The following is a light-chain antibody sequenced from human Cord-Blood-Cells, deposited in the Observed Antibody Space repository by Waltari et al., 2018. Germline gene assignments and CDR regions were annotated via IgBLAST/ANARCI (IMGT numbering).Light chain of an antibody. J-gene: IGKJ2*03. CDR2: GAS. Sequence: ELVMTQSPATLPVSPGERATLSCRASQSVSSNLAWYQQKPGQAPRPLIYGASTRATGIPARFSGSGSGTEFTLTISSLQSEDFAVYYCQQYNNWPPYSFGQGTKLEIK. CDR1: QSVSSN. V-gene: IGKV3-15*01. CDR3: QQYNNWPPYS.